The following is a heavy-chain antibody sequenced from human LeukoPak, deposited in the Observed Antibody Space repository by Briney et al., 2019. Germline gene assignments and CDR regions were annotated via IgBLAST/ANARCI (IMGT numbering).Heavy chain of an antibody. CDR3: ATIFGVITSDSFDL. Sequence: GGSLRLSCAASGFTFSNYWMNWVRQAPGKGLEWVANIAQDGSESQYVDSVKGRFTISRDNARNSLYLQMNSLRAEDTAVYYCATIFGVITSDSFDLWGQGTLVTVSS. V-gene: IGHV3-7*01. D-gene: IGHD3-3*01. CDR1: GFTFSNYW. CDR2: IAQDGSES. J-gene: IGHJ4*02.